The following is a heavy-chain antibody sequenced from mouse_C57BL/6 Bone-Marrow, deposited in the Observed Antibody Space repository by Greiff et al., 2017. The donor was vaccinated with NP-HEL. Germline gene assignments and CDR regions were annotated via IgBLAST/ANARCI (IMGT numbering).Heavy chain of an antibody. Sequence: EVQGVESGGGLVQPGGSLKLSCAASGFTFSDYGMAWVRQAPRKGPEWVAFISNLAYSIYYADTVTGRFTISRENAKNTLYLEMSSLRSEDTAMYYCARRGYSNYAMDYWGQGTSVTFSS. CDR3: ARRGYSNYAMDY. J-gene: IGHJ4*01. CDR2: ISNLAYSI. V-gene: IGHV5-15*01. CDR1: GFTFSDYG. D-gene: IGHD2-5*01.